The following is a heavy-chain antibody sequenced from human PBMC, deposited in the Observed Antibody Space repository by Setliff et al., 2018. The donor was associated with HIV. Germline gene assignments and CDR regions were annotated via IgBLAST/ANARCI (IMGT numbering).Heavy chain of an antibody. CDR3: VGSPAEAASAAWDEAFDI. CDR2: SSSSSDSPT. CDR1: GFRFSDYY. V-gene: IGHV3-11*06. Sequence: LRLSCAASGFRFSDYYMNWIRQAPGKGLEWLSYSSSSSDSPTKYADSVQGRFTISRDKAKNSLYLQMNSLRVEDTAVYYCVGSPAEAASAAWDEAFDIWGQGTLVTVSS. D-gene: IGHD1-26*01. J-gene: IGHJ3*02.